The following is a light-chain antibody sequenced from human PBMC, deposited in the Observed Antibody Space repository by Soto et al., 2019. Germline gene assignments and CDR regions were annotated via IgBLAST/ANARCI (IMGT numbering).Light chain of an antibody. Sequence: NFMLTQPHSVSESPGKTVTISCTRSSGDIASSFVQWFQQRPGSSPTTVIYEDNQRPSGVPDRFSGSIDSSSNSASLTIAGLKTEDEAEYICHSSASTNQVFGGGTKLTVL. V-gene: IGLV6-57*01. CDR3: HSSASTNQV. J-gene: IGLJ2*01. CDR1: SGDIASSF. CDR2: EDN.